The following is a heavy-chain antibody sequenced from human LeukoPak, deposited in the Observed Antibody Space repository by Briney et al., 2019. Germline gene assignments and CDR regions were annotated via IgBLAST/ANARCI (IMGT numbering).Heavy chain of an antibody. Sequence: GSLRLSCAASGFTFSDSFMSWIRHAPGKGLEWVSAISGSGGSTYYADSVKGRFTISRDNSKSTLYLQMNSLRAEDTAVYYCAKDAHRELYDFWSGSPEGWFDPWGQGTLVTVSS. D-gene: IGHD3-3*01. CDR2: ISGSGGST. V-gene: IGHV3-23*01. CDR1: GFTFSDSF. CDR3: AKDAHRELYDFWSGSPEGWFDP. J-gene: IGHJ5*02.